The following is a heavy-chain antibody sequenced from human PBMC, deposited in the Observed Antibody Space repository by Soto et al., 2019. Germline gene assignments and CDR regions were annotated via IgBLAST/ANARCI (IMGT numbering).Heavy chain of an antibody. J-gene: IGHJ4*02. CDR1: GGGFDTYA. D-gene: IGHD3-10*01. V-gene: IGHV1-69*12. CDR3: ARDREFYENQSQAYFDL. CDR2: IVPLYGTA. Sequence: QVRLAQSGAEVKKPGSSVRLSCKISGGGFDTYAFSWVRQAPGQGLEWVGGIVPLYGTANYAQKLEGRVTITAADSTSTTYMELRSLTFDDSAVYFCARDREFYENQSQAYFDLWGPATLVTVPA.